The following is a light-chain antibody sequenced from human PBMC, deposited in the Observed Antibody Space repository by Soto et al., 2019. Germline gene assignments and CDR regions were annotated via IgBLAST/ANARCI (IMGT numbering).Light chain of an antibody. V-gene: IGKV1-39*01. CDR3: LQNNSTPRT. J-gene: IGKJ1*01. Sequence: DIQMTQSPSSLSASVGDRVTITCRASQSISNDLGWYQQKPGKAPKLLIYGASSLQSGVPPRFSGSGSGTDFTLTISSLQPEDFATYYCLQNNSTPRTFGQGTKVEIK. CDR1: QSISND. CDR2: GAS.